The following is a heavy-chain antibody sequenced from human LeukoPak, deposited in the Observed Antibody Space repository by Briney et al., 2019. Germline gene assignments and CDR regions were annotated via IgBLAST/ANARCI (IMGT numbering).Heavy chain of an antibody. J-gene: IGHJ4*02. D-gene: IGHD6-19*01. CDR1: GFTFSSYG. CDR2: ISYDGSNK. Sequence: PGGSLRLSCAASGFTFSSYGMHWVRQAPGKGLEWVAVISYDGSNKYYADSVKGRFTISRDNSKNTLYLQMNSLRAEDTAVYYCAKSMIYSSGPGDYWGQGTLVTVSS. CDR3: AKSMIYSSGPGDY. V-gene: IGHV3-30*18.